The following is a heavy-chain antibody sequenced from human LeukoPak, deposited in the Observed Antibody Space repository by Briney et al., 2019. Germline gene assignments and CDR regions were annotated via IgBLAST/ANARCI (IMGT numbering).Heavy chain of an antibody. CDR2: ISYDGSNK. V-gene: IGHV3-30*04. D-gene: IGHD3-22*01. Sequence: PGGSLRLSCAASGFTFSSYAMHWVRQAPGKGLEWVAVISYDGSNKYYADSAKGRFTISRDNSKNTLYLQMNSLRAEDTAVYYCARDQQPYDSSGRFQHWGQGTLVTVSS. J-gene: IGHJ1*01. CDR1: GFTFSSYA. CDR3: ARDQQPYDSSGRFQH.